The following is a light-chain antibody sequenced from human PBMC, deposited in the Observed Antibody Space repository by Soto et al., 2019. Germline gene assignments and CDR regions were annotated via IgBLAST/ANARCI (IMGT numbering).Light chain of an antibody. J-gene: IGKJ3*01. CDR1: QGISNY. CDR3: QKYSSVPV. CDR2: AAS. V-gene: IGKV1-27*01. Sequence: DIQMTQSPSSLSASVGDRVTITCRASQGISNYVAWYQQKPGKPPKLLIYAASTLQSGVSSRFSGSGSGTDFTLTITSLQPEDVATYSCQKYSSVPVFGPGTKVDIK.